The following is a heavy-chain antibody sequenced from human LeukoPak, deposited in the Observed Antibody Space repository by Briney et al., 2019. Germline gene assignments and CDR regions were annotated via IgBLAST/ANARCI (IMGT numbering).Heavy chain of an antibody. CDR1: GGSISSNNYY. V-gene: IGHV4-61*02. Sequence: PSQTLSLTCTVSGGSISSNNYYWSWIRQPAGKGLEWIGRIYTSGSTNYNPSLKSRVTISVDTSKNQFSLKLSSVTAADTAVYYCARSEPGCSSTSCLLFDPWGQGTLVTVSS. CDR3: ARSEPGCSSTSCLLFDP. CDR2: IYTSGST. D-gene: IGHD2-2*01. J-gene: IGHJ5*02.